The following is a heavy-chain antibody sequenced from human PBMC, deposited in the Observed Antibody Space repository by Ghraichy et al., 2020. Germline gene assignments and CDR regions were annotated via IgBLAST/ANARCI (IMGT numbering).Heavy chain of an antibody. Sequence: GGSLRLSCAASGFIFRNSGMSWVRQAPGKGLEWVSSISGSGGITYSADSVRGRFTISRDNSKNTLYLQMNSLRAEDTAVYYCGYSRTWNYYYYGMDVWGQETTVAVAS. V-gene: IGHV3-23*01. CDR3: GYSRTWNYYYYGMDV. CDR2: ISGSGGIT. J-gene: IGHJ6*02. CDR1: GFIFRNSG. D-gene: IGHD1-26*01.